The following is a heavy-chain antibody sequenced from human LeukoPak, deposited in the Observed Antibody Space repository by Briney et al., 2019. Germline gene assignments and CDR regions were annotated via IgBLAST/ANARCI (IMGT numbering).Heavy chain of an antibody. CDR3: ARVLAVAGTCVDV. J-gene: IGHJ6*02. CDR2: IYTSGST. V-gene: IGHV4-61*02. Sequence: SETLSLTCSVSGGSISSGSYYWSWIRQPAGKGLEWIGRIYTSGSTNYNPSLKSRVTMSVDTSKNQFSLKLSSVTAADTAVYYCARVLAVAGTCVDVWGQGTTVTVSS. D-gene: IGHD6-19*01. CDR1: GGSISSGSYY.